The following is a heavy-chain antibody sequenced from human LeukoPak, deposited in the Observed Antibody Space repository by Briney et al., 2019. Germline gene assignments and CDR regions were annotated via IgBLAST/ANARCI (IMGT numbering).Heavy chain of an antibody. Sequence: GGSLRLSCAASGFTFDDYVMHWVRQVPGKGLEWVSLISWDGGSTYYADSVKGRFTISRDNSKNSLYLQMNSLRAEDTALYYCAKEGDRYYFDYWGQGTLVTVSS. CDR3: AKEGDRYYFDY. CDR1: GFTFDDYV. CDR2: ISWDGGST. J-gene: IGHJ4*02. V-gene: IGHV3-43D*03. D-gene: IGHD3-16*01.